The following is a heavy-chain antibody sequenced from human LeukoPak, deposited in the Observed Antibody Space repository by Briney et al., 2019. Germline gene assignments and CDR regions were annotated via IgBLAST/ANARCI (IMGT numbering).Heavy chain of an antibody. CDR1: GYTFTSYY. CDR3: ATDGSRITIFGVVIAPN. V-gene: IGHV1-46*01. CDR2: INPSGGST. Sequence: ASVKVSCKASGYTFTSYYMHWVRQAPGQGLEWMGIINPSGGSTSYAQKFQGRVTMTRDTSTSTVYMELSSLRSEDTAVYYCATDGSRITIFGVVIAPNWGQGTLVTVSS. J-gene: IGHJ4*02. D-gene: IGHD3-3*01.